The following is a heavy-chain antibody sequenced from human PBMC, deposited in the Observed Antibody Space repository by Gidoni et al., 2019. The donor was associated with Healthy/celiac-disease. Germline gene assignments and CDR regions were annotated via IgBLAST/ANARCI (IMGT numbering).Heavy chain of an antibody. CDR1: GFPVSSNY. CDR2: IYRGGRT. CDR3: GGGGVVAATGPARTHYYYGMDV. D-gene: IGHD2-15*01. V-gene: IGHV3-66*01. Sequence: EVQLVESGGGLVQPGGSLRLSCAASGFPVSSNYLSWVRQAPGKGLEWVSVIYRGGRTYYADSVKGRYTIARDNSKNTVYLKRNSLRAEDTVVYYCGGGGVVAATGPARTHYYYGMDVWGQGTTVTVSS. J-gene: IGHJ6*02.